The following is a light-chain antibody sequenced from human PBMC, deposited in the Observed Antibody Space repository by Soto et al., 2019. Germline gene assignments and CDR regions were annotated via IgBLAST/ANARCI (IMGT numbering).Light chain of an antibody. CDR2: DVS. CDR1: SSDVGGYNY. Sequence: QSVLTQPASVSGSPGQSITISCTGTSSDVGGYNYVSWYQQHPGKAPKFIIYDVSNRPSGVSNRFSGSKSGNTASLTISGLQAEDEADYYCSSYTTSNTRQIVFGTGTKATVL. J-gene: IGLJ1*01. CDR3: SSYTTSNTRQIV. V-gene: IGLV2-14*01.